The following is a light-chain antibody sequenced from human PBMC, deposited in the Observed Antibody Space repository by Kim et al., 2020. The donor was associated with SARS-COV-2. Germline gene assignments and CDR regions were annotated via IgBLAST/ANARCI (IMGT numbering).Light chain of an antibody. CDR2: GAS. CDR1: QRVSSSY. Sequence: SPGERANLSCRASQRVSSSYLAWYQQKPGQAPRLLIYGASSRATGIPDRFSGSGSGTDFTLTISRLEPEDFAVYYCQQYGSSPPYTFGQGTKLEI. V-gene: IGKV3-20*01. J-gene: IGKJ2*01. CDR3: QQYGSSPPYT.